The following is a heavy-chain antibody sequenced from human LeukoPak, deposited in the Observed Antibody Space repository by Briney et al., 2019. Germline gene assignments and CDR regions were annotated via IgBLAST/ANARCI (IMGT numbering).Heavy chain of an antibody. D-gene: IGHD2-2*01. J-gene: IGHJ4*02. CDR3: ARLGIDCSSTSCFDFDY. CDR1: GFTFSSYS. Sequence: GGSLRLSCAASGFTFSSYSMNWVRQAPGKGLEWVSSISSISSYIYYADSVKGRFTISRDNAKNSLYLQMNSLRAEDTAVYYCARLGIDCSSTSCFDFDYWGQGTLVTVSS. CDR2: ISSISSYI. V-gene: IGHV3-21*01.